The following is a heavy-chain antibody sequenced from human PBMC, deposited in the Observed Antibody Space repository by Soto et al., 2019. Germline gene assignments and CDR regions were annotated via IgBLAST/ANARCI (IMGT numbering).Heavy chain of an antibody. V-gene: IGHV3-33*01. CDR2: IWSDGSVK. D-gene: IGHD6-19*01. J-gene: IGHJ4*02. CDR3: ARDQSGWFDY. Sequence: QVQLVESGGGVVQPGKSLSLSCEVSGFTFSNYGMHWVRQAPGKGLQWVAVIWSDGSVKNYADSVKGRFTISRDTSKNMLYLNVNSLRAEDTAVYYCARDQSGWFDYGGQGTLVTVSS. CDR1: GFTFSNYG.